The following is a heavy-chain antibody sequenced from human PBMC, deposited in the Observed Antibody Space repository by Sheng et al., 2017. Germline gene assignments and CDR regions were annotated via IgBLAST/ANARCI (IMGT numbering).Heavy chain of an antibody. Sequence: QVQLVQSGAEVKKPGSSVKVSCKASGGTFSSYTISWVRQAPGQGLEWMGRIIPILGIANYAQKFQGRVTITADKSTSTAYMELSSLRSEDTAVYYCARGYCSGGSCYVVDPWGQGTPGHRLL. J-gene: IGHJ5*02. CDR3: ARGYCSGGSCYVVDP. D-gene: IGHD2-15*01. CDR2: IIPILGIA. CDR1: GGTFSSYT. V-gene: IGHV1-69*02.